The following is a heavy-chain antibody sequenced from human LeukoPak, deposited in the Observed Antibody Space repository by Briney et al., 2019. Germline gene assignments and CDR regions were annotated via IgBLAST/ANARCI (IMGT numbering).Heavy chain of an antibody. V-gene: IGHV3-33*01. CDR3: ARVAGSYYYYGMDV. Sequence: TGRSLRLSCAASGXTFSSYGMHWVRQAPGKGLEWVAVIWYDGSNKYYADSVKGRFTISRDNSKNTLYLQMNSLRAEDTAVYYCARVAGSYYYYGMDVWGQGTTVTVSS. J-gene: IGHJ6*02. D-gene: IGHD6-13*01. CDR2: IWYDGSNK. CDR1: GXTFSSYG.